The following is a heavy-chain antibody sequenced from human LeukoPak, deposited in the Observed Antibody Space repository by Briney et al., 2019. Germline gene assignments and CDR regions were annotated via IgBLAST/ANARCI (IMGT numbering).Heavy chain of an antibody. CDR3: AILPYCSSTSCYSGSWFDP. J-gene: IGHJ5*02. CDR2: MNPNSGNT. Sequence: ASVKVSYKASGYTFTSYDINWVRQATGQGLEWMGWMNPNSGNTGYAQKFQGRVTMTRNTSISTAYMELSSLRSEDTAVYYCAILPYCSSTSCYSGSWFDPWGQGTLVTVSS. CDR1: GYTFTSYD. D-gene: IGHD2-2*01. V-gene: IGHV1-8*01.